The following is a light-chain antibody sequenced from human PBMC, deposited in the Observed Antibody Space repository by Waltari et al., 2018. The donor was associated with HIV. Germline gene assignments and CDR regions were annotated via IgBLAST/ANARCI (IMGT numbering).Light chain of an antibody. V-gene: IGLV2-23*02. CDR1: RSDVGGYNL. Sequence: QSALTQPASVSGSPGQSITISCTGTRSDVGGYNLVSWYQQHPGKAPKLMLNEVTKRPSGVSNRFAASKSGNTGSLTISGVQAEDEAHYHCCSYAGSSTLVFGGGTNVIVL. J-gene: IGLJ3*02. CDR3: CSYAGSSTLV. CDR2: EVT.